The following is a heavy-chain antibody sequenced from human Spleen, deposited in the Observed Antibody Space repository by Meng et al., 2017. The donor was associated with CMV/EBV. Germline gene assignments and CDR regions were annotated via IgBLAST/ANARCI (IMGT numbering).Heavy chain of an antibody. D-gene: IGHD3-22*01. J-gene: IGHJ4*02. CDR1: FTVTAHT. CDR3: AKGGVPYYYDSSGYYLVS. V-gene: IGHV3-23*01. CDR2: IISSGEGT. Sequence: FTVTAHTMRWGRQAPEQELGGVSGIISSGEGTFYADFLRGRFIISGDNSKNTMYLQMNSLRAEDTAIYYCAKGGVPYYYDSSGYYLVSWGRGTLVTVSS.